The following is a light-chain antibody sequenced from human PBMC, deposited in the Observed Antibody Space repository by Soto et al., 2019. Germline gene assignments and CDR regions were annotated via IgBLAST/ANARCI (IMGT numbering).Light chain of an antibody. CDR1: SSDVGGYDY. J-gene: IGLJ1*01. CDR3: SSYAGSLYV. Sequence: QSVLTQPGSGSGSPGRSVTISCTGTSSDVGGYDYVSWYQQHPGKAPKLMIYEVSKRPSGVPDRFSGSKSGNTASLTVSGLQAEDEADYYCSSYAGSLYVFGAGTKVTVL. V-gene: IGLV2-8*01. CDR2: EVS.